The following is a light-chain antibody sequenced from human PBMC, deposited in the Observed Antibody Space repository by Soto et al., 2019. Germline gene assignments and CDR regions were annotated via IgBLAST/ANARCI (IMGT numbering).Light chain of an antibody. CDR1: RSIASY. J-gene: IGKJ1*01. CDR3: QQSYSNPT. Sequence: DIQMTQSPSSLSASVGDRVTITCRASRSIASYLNWYQQRPGKAPKLLIYSASSLHTGVPSRFSGSESGTDFTLTISSLQPEDFAIYYRQQSYSNPTFGQGTRVEIK. V-gene: IGKV1-39*01. CDR2: SAS.